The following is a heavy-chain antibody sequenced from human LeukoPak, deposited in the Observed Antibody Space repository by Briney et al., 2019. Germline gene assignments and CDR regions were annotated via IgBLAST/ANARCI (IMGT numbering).Heavy chain of an antibody. CDR3: ARFGIVGATIFDY. CDR1: GFTFSSYG. D-gene: IGHD1-26*01. CDR2: IYSGGST. J-gene: IGHJ4*02. V-gene: IGHV3-66*01. Sequence: GGSLRLSCAASGFTFSSYGMNWVRQAPGKGLEWVSVIYSGGSTYYADSVKGRFTISRDNSKNTLYLQMNSLRAEDTAVYYCARFGIVGATIFDYWGQGTLVTVSS.